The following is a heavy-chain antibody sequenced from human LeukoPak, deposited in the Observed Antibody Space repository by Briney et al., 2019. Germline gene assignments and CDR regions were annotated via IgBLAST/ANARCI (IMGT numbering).Heavy chain of an antibody. CDR2: ISAYNGNT. CDR1: GYTFSSYG. V-gene: IGHV1-18*01. Sequence: ASLKVSCKASGYTFSSYGISWVRQAPGQGLEWMGWISAYNGNTSYAQRLQGRVTMTTDTSTSTAYMELRSLRSDDTAVYYCARELREGATSYYYGMDVWGQGTTVTVSS. J-gene: IGHJ6*02. D-gene: IGHD1-26*01. CDR3: ARELREGATSYYYGMDV.